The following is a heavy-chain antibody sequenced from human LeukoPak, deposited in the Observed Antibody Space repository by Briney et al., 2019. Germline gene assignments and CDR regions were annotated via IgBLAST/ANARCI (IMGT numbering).Heavy chain of an antibody. V-gene: IGHV2-5*02. CDR2: IYWDDDK. CDR1: GFSLSTSGVG. Sequence: SGPTLVKPTQTLTLTCTFSGFSLSTSGVGVGWIRQPPGKALEWLALIYWDDDKRYSPALKSRLTITKDTSNNQVVLRMTNMDPVDTGTYYCARPYSSGWYSSAYCFVDWGQGILVTVSS. CDR3: ARPYSSGWYSSAYCFVD. D-gene: IGHD6-19*01. J-gene: IGHJ4*02.